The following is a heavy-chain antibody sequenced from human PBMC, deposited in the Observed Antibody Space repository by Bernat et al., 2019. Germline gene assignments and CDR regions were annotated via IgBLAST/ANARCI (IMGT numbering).Heavy chain of an antibody. Sequence: EVQLVESGGGLVKPGGSLRLSCAASGFTFSSYSMNWVRQAPGKGLEWVSSISSTSSYIYYADSVKGRFTISRDNAKNSLYLQMSSLRAEDTAVYYCARAAYCGGDCSAAHFEYWGQGTLVTVSS. CDR1: GFTFSSYS. D-gene: IGHD2-21*02. V-gene: IGHV3-21*01. CDR2: ISSTSSYI. CDR3: ARAAYCGGDCSAAHFEY. J-gene: IGHJ4*02.